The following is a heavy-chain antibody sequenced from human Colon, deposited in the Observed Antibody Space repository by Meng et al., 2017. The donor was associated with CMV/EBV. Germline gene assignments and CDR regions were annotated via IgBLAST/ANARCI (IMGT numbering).Heavy chain of an antibody. CDR2: VSYDGSKR. CDR1: LNGCG. Sequence: LNGCGIHLVRQARGRGVEWVAVVSYDGSKRFYADSVKGRFTISRDNSKDALYLQMDSLRVGDTALYYCAKPFGYYGSGNFEKYYLESWGQGTLVTVSS. V-gene: IGHV3-30*18. J-gene: IGHJ4*02. CDR3: AKPFGYYGSGNFEKYYLES. D-gene: IGHD3-10*01.